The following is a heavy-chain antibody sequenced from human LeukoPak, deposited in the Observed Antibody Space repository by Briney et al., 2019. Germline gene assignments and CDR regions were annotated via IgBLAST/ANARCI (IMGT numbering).Heavy chain of an antibody. V-gene: IGHV1-69*06. CDR3: AGEDCSGGSCYIAD. Sequence: ASVKVSCKASGGTFSSYAISWVRQAPGQGLEWMGGIIPIFGTANYAQKFQGRVTITADKSTSTPYMELGSLRTGDTAVYYCAGEDCSGGSCYIADWGQGTLVTVSS. CDR1: GGTFSSYA. CDR2: IIPIFGTA. J-gene: IGHJ4*02. D-gene: IGHD2-15*01.